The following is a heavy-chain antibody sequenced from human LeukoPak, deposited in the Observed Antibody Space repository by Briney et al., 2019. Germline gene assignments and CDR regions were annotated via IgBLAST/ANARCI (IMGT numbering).Heavy chain of an antibody. J-gene: IGHJ6*03. D-gene: IGHD1-1*01. CDR3: ARAPNWQGYYYYMDV. CDR1: GYTFSSYD. V-gene: IGHV1-8*03. Sequence: ASVKVSCKASGYTFSSYDINWVRQATGQGLEWMGWMNPNSGNTGYAQKFQGRVTITRNTSISTAQMELSSLRSEDTAVYYCARAPNWQGYYYYMDVWGKGTTVTVSS. CDR2: MNPNSGNT.